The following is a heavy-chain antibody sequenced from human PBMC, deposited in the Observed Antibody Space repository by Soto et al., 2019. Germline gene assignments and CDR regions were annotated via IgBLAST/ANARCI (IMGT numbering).Heavy chain of an antibody. J-gene: IGHJ4*02. CDR1: GFNFSSFA. CDR3: AKGITGTTDY. Sequence: SLRLSCAAVGFNFSSFAMSWVRQAPGKGLEWVSAISGSGGSTYYADSVKGRFTISRDNSKNTLYLQMNSLRAEDTAVYYCAKGITGTTDYWGQGTLVTVSS. D-gene: IGHD1-7*01. V-gene: IGHV3-23*01. CDR2: ISGSGGST.